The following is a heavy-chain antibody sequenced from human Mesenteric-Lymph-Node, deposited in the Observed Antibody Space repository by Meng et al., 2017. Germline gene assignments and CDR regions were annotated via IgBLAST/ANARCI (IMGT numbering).Heavy chain of an antibody. V-gene: IGHV4-4*02. CDR3: ARVAAAGNEWFDP. CDR2: IYHSGST. Sequence: QVQLQESGPGLVKPSETLSLTCAVSGGSISSINWWTWVRQPPGKGLEWIGEIYHSGSTNYNPSLKSRVTISVDKSKNQFSLKLSSVTATDTAVYYCARVAAAGNEWFDPWGQGTLVTVSS. J-gene: IGHJ5*02. D-gene: IGHD6-13*01. CDR1: GGSISSINW.